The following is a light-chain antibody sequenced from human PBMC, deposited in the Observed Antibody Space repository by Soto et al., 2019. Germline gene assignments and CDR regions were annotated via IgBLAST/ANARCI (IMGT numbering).Light chain of an antibody. Sequence: DVQMTQSASSLSASVGDRVTITCRASQGIAPYLAWFQQKPGKVPRLLIYATSTLQSGVPSRFSGSGSGTDFTLTISSLQPEDVATCYCQKYNSAPLTFGGGTKVDIK. V-gene: IGKV1-27*01. CDR1: QGIAPY. CDR3: QKYNSAPLT. J-gene: IGKJ4*01. CDR2: ATS.